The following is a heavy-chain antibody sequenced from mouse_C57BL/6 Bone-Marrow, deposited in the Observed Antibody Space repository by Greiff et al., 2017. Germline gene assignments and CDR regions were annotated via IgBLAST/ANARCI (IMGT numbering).Heavy chain of an antibody. J-gene: IGHJ2*01. CDR2: IDPETGGT. CDR1: GYTFTDYE. V-gene: IGHV1-15*01. CDR3: TRPYYNAFDY. D-gene: IGHD2-12*01. Sequence: VQLQQSGAELVRPGASVTLSCKASGYTFTDYEMHWVKQTPVHGLEWIGAIDPETGGTAYNQKFKGKAILTADKSSSTAYMELRSLTSEDSAVYYCTRPYYNAFDYWGQGTTLTVSS.